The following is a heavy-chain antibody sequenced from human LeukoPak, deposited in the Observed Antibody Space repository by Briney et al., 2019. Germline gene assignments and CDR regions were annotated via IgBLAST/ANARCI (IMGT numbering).Heavy chain of an antibody. CDR2: INPNSGGT. CDR3: ARDPFLHYYDSSGYFLFDY. CDR1: GYTFTGYY. Sequence: ASVKVSCKASGYTFTGYYMHWVRQAPGQGLEWMGRINPNSGGTNYAQKFQGRVTMTRDTSISTAYMELSRLRSDDTAVYYCARDPFLHYYDSSGYFLFDYWDQGTLVTVSS. D-gene: IGHD3-22*01. J-gene: IGHJ4*02. V-gene: IGHV1-2*06.